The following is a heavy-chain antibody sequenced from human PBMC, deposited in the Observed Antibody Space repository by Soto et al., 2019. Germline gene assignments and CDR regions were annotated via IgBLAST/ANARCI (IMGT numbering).Heavy chain of an antibody. D-gene: IGHD6-6*01. V-gene: IGHV1-69*13. CDR3: ARTDSSSSVIDY. Sequence: GASVKVSCKASGGTFSSYAISWVRQAPGQGLEWMGGIIPIFGTANYAQKFQGRVTITADESTSTAYMELSSLRSEDTAVYYCARTDSSSSVIDYWGQGTLVTVPQ. CDR2: IIPIFGTA. CDR1: GGTFSSYA. J-gene: IGHJ4*02.